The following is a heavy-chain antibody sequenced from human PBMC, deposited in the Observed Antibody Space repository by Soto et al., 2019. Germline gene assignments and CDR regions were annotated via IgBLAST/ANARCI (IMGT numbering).Heavy chain of an antibody. CDR2: INHSGST. CDR3: ARAQRDWKNAYIWRSYRYTAYFDY. Sequence: PSETLSLTCAVYGGSFSGYYWRWIRQPPGKGLEWIGEINHSGSTNYNPSLKSRVTISVDTSKNQFSLKLSSVTAADTAVYYCARAQRDWKNAYIWRSYRYTAYFDYWGQGTLVTVSS. CDR1: GGSFSGYY. J-gene: IGHJ4*02. V-gene: IGHV4-34*01. D-gene: IGHD3-16*02.